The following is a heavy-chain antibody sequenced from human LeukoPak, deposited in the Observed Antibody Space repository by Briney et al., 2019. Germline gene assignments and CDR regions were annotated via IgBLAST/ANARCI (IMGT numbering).Heavy chain of an antibody. CDR2: IYSGGTT. Sequence: VRSLSLSLAVSRFALSSNYMSWVRQAPGKGLEWVSVIYSGGTTYYTDSVKGRFTISRDNSENTLYLQMNSLRPEDTAVYYGARSGYSSGWNGGFDYWGQGTLVTVSS. D-gene: IGHD6-19*01. CDR1: RFALSSNY. V-gene: IGHV3-53*01. J-gene: IGHJ4*02. CDR3: ARSGYSSGWNGGFDY.